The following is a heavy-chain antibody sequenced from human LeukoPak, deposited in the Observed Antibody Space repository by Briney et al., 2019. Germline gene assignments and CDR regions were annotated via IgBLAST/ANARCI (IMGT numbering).Heavy chain of an antibody. V-gene: IGHV3-7*01. CDR1: GFTFSDAW. J-gene: IGHJ4*02. CDR2: IKQDGSGK. CDR3: ARVGGRYSPLGY. D-gene: IGHD3-16*02. Sequence: PGGSLRLSCAASGFTFSDAWMSWVRQAPGKGLEWVANIKQDGSGKYYVDSVKGRFTISRDNDKNSLFLQMTSLRAEDTAVYYCARVGGRYSPLGYWGQGTLVTVSS.